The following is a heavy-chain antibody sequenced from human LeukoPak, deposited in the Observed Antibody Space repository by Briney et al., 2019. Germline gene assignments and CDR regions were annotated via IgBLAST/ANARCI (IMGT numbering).Heavy chain of an antibody. D-gene: IGHD2-8*01. J-gene: IGHJ4*02. CDR3: AKDVCTSPRCLLYFDS. V-gene: IGHV3-23*01. Sequence: GGSLRLSCTTSGFAFSNYAMTWVRQAPGKGPEWVSGISGFNTYYADSVKGRFTIFRDNSKNVLYLQMVRLRAEDTAVYSCAKDVCTSPRCLLYFDSWGQGTLVTVSS. CDR1: GFAFSNYA. CDR2: ISGFNT.